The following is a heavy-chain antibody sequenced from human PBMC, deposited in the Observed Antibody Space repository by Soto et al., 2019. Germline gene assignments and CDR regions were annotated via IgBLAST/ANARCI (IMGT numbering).Heavy chain of an antibody. J-gene: IGHJ4*02. CDR3: ARMRGLGEISPYLDY. V-gene: IGHV4-59*01. CDR2: IYYSGRT. Sequence: QVQLQESGPGLVKPSEPLSLTCSISGGSISDYQWNWIRQPPGKGLEWIGYIYYSGRTNYNPSLKSRLTISLDTSARQFSLRLRSVTAADTAVYYCARMRGLGEISPYLDYWGQGALVTVSS. CDR1: GGSISDYQ. D-gene: IGHD3-16*01.